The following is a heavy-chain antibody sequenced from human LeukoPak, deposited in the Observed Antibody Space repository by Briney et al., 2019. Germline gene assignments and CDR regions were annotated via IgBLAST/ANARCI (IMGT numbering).Heavy chain of an antibody. D-gene: IGHD2-2*01. CDR2: IYYSGST. CDR3: ARVNRLDCSSTSCYDKIYRTFDY. J-gene: IGHJ4*02. Sequence: PSETLSLTCIVSGGSISSGGYYWSWIRQHPGKGLEWIGYIYYSGSTYYNPSLKSRVTISVDTPKNQFSLKRSSVTAADTAVYYCARVNRLDCSSTSCYDKIYRTFDYWGQGTLVTVSS. CDR1: GGSISSGGYY. V-gene: IGHV4-31*03.